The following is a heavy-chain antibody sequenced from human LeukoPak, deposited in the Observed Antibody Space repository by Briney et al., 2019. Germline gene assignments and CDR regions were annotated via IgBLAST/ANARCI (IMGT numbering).Heavy chain of an antibody. J-gene: IGHJ4*02. CDR2: IYSGGST. Sequence: GGSLRLSCAASGFTLIYYAMAWVRQAPGKGLEWVSVIYSGGSTYYADSVKGRFTISRDNSKNTLYLQMNSLRAEDTAVYYCARGRIVVPDYWGQGTLVTVSS. CDR1: GFTLIYYA. CDR3: ARGRIVVPDY. D-gene: IGHD2-15*01. V-gene: IGHV3-53*01.